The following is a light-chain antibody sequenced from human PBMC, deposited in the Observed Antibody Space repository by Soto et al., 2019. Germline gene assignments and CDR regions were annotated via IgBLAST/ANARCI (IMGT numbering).Light chain of an antibody. CDR1: QSISTNT. CDR3: QRDY. CDR2: ATS. J-gene: IGKJ2*01. Sequence: EIVLTQAPGTLSLSPGERATLSCRASQSISTNTLAWYQHRPGQAPRLLIYATSSRATGIPDRFSGSGSGKDFTLTISRLEPEDFAVYYCQRDYFGQGTRLEIK. V-gene: IGKV3-20*01.